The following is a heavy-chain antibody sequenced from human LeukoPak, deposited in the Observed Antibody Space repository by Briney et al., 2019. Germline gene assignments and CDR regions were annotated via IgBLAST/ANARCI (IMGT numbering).Heavy chain of an antibody. V-gene: IGHV3-30-3*01. Sequence: VGSLRLSCAASGFTFSSYAMHWVRQAPGKGLEWVAVISYDGSNKYYADSVKGRFTISRDNSKNTLYLQMNSLRAEDTAVYYCARKNWFDPWGQGTLVTVSS. CDR2: ISYDGSNK. J-gene: IGHJ5*02. CDR1: GFTFSSYA. CDR3: ARKNWFDP.